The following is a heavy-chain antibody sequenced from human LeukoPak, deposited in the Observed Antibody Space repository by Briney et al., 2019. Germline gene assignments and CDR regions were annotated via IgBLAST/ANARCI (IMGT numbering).Heavy chain of an antibody. D-gene: IGHD6-13*01. Sequence: SETLSLTCTVSGGSISSYSWSWIRQPPGKGLEWIGFIFYSGSTTYNPSLKSRVTLSLDTSKNQFSLKLSSVTTADTAVYYCARGAATINHRIFDYWGQGTLVTVSS. CDR1: GGSISSYS. V-gene: IGHV4-59*01. J-gene: IGHJ4*02. CDR2: IFYSGST. CDR3: ARGAATINHRIFDY.